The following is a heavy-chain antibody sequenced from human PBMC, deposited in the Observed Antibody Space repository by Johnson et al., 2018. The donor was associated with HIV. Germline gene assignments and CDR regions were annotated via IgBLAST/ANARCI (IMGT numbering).Heavy chain of an antibody. Sequence: VQLVESGGGLVQPGGSLRLSCAASGFIATSNYMTWVRQAPGKGLEWVSVIYGSNSTYYADSVKGSFTISRDKSKNTLSLQMNSLRAEDTAVYYCAREGVVGVKDGLIWGQGTMVTVSS. J-gene: IGHJ3*02. D-gene: IGHD1-26*01. CDR2: IYGSNST. V-gene: IGHV3-66*01. CDR1: GFIATSNY. CDR3: AREGVVGVKDGLI.